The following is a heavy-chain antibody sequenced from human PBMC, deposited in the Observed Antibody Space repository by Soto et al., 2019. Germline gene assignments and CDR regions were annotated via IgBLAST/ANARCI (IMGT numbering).Heavy chain of an antibody. CDR1: GGSISPSY. CDR3: ARGRYRLDY. J-gene: IGHJ4*02. CDR2: IYYSGTT. D-gene: IGHD5-18*01. V-gene: IGHV4-59*01. Sequence: SETLSLTCTVSGGSISPSYWSWIRQPPGKGLDWIGYIYYSGTTNYNPSLKRRVTMSVDTSKNQFSLKLNSVTTADTAVYYCARGRYRLDYWGQGALVTVSS.